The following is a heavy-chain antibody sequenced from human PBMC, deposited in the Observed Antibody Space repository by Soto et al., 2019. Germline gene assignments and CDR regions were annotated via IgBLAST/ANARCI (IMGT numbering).Heavy chain of an antibody. V-gene: IGHV3-53*01. D-gene: IGHD1-26*01. CDR3: ATDVGGSSSFDY. J-gene: IGHJ4*02. CDR1: GFTVSSNY. CDR2: IYSGGST. Sequence: GGSLRLSCAASGFTVSSNYMSWVRQAPGKGLEWVSVIYSGGSTYYADSVKGRFTISRDNSKNTLYLQMNSLRAEDTAVHYCATDVGGSSSFDYWGQGTLVTVSS.